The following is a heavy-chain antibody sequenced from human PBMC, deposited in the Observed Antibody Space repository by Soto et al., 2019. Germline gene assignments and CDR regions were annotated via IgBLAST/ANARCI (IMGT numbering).Heavy chain of an antibody. Sequence: QVQLQQWGAGLLKPSETLSLTCAVYGGSFSGYYWSWIRQPPGKGLEWIGEINHSGSTNYNPSLKSRVTISVDTSKNQFSLKLSSVTAADTAVYYCARADSSDWYSWFDPWGQGTLVTVSS. CDR3: ARADSSDWYSWFDP. D-gene: IGHD6-19*01. CDR2: INHSGST. J-gene: IGHJ5*02. CDR1: GGSFSGYY. V-gene: IGHV4-34*01.